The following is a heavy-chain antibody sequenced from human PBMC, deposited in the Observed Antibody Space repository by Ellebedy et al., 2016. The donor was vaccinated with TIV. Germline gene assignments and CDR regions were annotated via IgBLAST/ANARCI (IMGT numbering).Heavy chain of an antibody. V-gene: IGHV3-9*01. CDR3: AKEGSGVTHIDS. CDR2: ISWHSQNI. D-gene: IGHD3-3*01. CDR1: GFTFNDYS. J-gene: IGHJ4*02. Sequence: SLKISCAASGFTFNDYSIHWVRQAPGKGLEWVSGISWHSQNIGYSTSVKGRFTISRDNAKNSLFLQMDDLRADDTALYYCAKEGSGVTHIDSWGQGTLVTVSS.